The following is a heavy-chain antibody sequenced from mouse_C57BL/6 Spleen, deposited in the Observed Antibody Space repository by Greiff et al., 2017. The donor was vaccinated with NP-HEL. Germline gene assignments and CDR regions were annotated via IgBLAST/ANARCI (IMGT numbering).Heavy chain of an antibody. CDR1: GYTFTSYW. CDR2: IHPNSGST. CDR3: ARKRNSNYGYFDV. Sequence: VQLQQPGAELVKPGASVKLSCKASGYTFTSYWMHWVKQRPGQGLEWIGMIHPNSGSTNYNEKFKSKATLTVDKSSSTAYMQLSSLTSEDSAVYYCARKRNSNYGYFDVWGTGTTVTVSS. J-gene: IGHJ1*03. V-gene: IGHV1-64*01. D-gene: IGHD2-5*01.